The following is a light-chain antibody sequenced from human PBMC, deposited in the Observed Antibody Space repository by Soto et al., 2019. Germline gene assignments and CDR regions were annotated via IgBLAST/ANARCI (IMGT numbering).Light chain of an antibody. V-gene: IGLV1-47*01. Sequence: QAVVTQPPSASGTPGQRVTISCSGSSSNIGSDYVYWFQQLPGTAPKLLIYKNYERPSGVPDRFSGSKSGTSASLAISGLRYEDEADYWCAAWDARLSTWVFGGGTKVTVL. CDR1: SSNIGSDY. CDR3: AAWDARLSTWV. J-gene: IGLJ3*02. CDR2: KNY.